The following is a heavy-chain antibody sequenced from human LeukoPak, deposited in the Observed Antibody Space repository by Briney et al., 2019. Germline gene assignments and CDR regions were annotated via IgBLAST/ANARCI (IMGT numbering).Heavy chain of an antibody. J-gene: IGHJ6*03. Sequence: PSETLSLTCTVSGGSISSYYWSWIRQPPGKGLEWIGYIYYSGSTNYNPSLKSRVTISVDTSKNQFSLKLSSVTAADTAVYYCARVGEYCSGGSCYSRYYYYYYMGVWGKGTTVTVSS. V-gene: IGHV4-59*01. D-gene: IGHD2-15*01. CDR2: IYYSGST. CDR3: ARVGEYCSGGSCYSRYYYYYYMGV. CDR1: GGSISSYY.